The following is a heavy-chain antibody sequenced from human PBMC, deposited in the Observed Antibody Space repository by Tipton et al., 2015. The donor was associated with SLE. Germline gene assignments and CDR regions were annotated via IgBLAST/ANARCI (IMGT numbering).Heavy chain of an antibody. D-gene: IGHD4-23*01. CDR1: GYSISDTYY. V-gene: IGHV4-38-2*01. J-gene: IGHJ4*02. Sequence: TLSLTCAVSGYSISDTYYWGWIRQPPGKGLEWIGSIYHSGKTYYNPSLRSRVTISVDTAKNQFSLKVSSVTAADTAVYYCARGRYGGAANWGQGSLVTVSS. CDR2: IYHSGKT. CDR3: ARGRYGGAAN.